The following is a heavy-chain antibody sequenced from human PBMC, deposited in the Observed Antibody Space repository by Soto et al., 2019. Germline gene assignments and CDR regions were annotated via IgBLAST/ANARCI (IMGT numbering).Heavy chain of an antibody. D-gene: IGHD1-20*01. CDR2: IRSKAYGGTT. CDR1: GFTFGDYA. CDR3: TREDNWNAFDI. Sequence: GGSLRLSCTASGFTFGDYAMSWFRQAPGKGLEWVGFIRSKAYGGTTEYAASVKGRFTISRDDSKSIAYLQMNSLKTEDTAVYYCTREDNWNAFDIWGQGTMVTVSS. V-gene: IGHV3-49*03. J-gene: IGHJ3*02.